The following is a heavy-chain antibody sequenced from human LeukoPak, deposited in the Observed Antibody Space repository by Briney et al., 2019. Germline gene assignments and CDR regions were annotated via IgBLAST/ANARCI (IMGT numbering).Heavy chain of an antibody. CDR3: ARGAPNNYYDSSPNS. D-gene: IGHD3-22*01. CDR1: GFTFSGYW. V-gene: IGHV3-74*01. CDR2: INSDGRRT. J-gene: IGHJ4*02. Sequence: GGSLRLSCAASGFTFSGYWMDWVRQAPGKGLVWVSRINSDGRRTNYADSVKGRFTISRDNAKNTLYLQMNSLRAEDTAVYYCARGAPNNYYDSSPNSWGQGTLVTVSS.